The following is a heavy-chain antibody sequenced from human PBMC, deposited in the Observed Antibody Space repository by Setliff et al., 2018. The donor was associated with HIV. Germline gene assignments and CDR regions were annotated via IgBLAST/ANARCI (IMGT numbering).Heavy chain of an antibody. Sequence: GGSLRLSCAASGFTFSTYGMHWVRQTPGKGLEWVAVIWNDGSNKYYADSVKGRFTISRDNARYSLYLQMNSLRAEDTAVYYCARDQSSSWFGFMDVWGKGTTVTVS. J-gene: IGHJ6*03. CDR2: IWNDGSNK. CDR3: ARDQSSSWFGFMDV. V-gene: IGHV3-33*01. CDR1: GFTFSTYG. D-gene: IGHD6-13*01.